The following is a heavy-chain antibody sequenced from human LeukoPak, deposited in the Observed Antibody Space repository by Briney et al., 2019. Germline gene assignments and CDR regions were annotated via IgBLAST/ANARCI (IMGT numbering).Heavy chain of an antibody. Sequence: PSETLSLTCTVSGGSISSYYWSWIRQSAGKGLEWIGRIYYSGSSDYNPSLTSRVTMSVDTSKNQFSLRLSSVSAEDTAVYYCARGLWSGYYFDYWGQGALVTVCS. CDR3: ARGLWSGYYFDY. CDR2: IYYSGSS. D-gene: IGHD2-21*01. V-gene: IGHV4-4*07. J-gene: IGHJ4*02. CDR1: GGSISSYY.